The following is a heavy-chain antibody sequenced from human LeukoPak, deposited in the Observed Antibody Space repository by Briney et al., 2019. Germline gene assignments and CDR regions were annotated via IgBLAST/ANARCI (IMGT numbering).Heavy chain of an antibody. CDR1: GFTFSTYA. Sequence: PGGSLRLSCEASGFTFSTYAMNWVRQAPGKGLEWVSYISTSGSTLYSADSVRGRFTISRDNAKNSLYLQMNSLRAEDTAVCYCARGIYYFDYCGQGTLVTVSS. J-gene: IGHJ4*02. V-gene: IGHV3-48*03. CDR3: ARGIYYFDY. CDR2: ISTSGSTL.